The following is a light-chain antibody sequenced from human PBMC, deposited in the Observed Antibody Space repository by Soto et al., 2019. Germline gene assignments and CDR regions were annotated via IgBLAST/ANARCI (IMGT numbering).Light chain of an antibody. CDR1: SSNIGSNT. J-gene: IGLJ3*02. CDR2: TNS. V-gene: IGLV1-44*01. CDR3: ATWDDSLSGAV. Sequence: QPVLTQPPSASGTPGQRVTISCSGSSSNIGSNTVNWYQHLPGTAPKVLIYTNSQRPSGVPDRFSGSKSGTSASLAISGLQSEDEADYYCATWDDSLSGAVFGGGTKVTVL.